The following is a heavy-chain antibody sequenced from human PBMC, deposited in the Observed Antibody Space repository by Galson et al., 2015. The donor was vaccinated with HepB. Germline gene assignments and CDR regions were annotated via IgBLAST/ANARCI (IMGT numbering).Heavy chain of an antibody. Sequence: SVKVSCKASGYTFTGYYMHWVRQAPGQGLEWMGWINPNSGATNYAQNFQGRVTMTRDTSISTAYMELTRLRSDDTAVYYCARGGYSGNYFDYWGQGTLVTVSS. V-gene: IGHV1-2*02. CDR3: ARGGYSGNYFDY. J-gene: IGHJ4*02. D-gene: IGHD5-12*01. CDR2: INPNSGAT. CDR1: GYTFTGYY.